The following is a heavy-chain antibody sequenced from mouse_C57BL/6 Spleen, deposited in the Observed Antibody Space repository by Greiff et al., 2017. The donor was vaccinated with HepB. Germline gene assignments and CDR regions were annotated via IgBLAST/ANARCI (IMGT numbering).Heavy chain of an antibody. CDR1: GYTFTDYY. V-gene: IGHV1-76*01. J-gene: IGHJ4*01. D-gene: IGHD1-1*01. CDR2: IYPGSGNT. CDR3: ARDYYGSYAMDY. Sequence: QVQLKQSGAELVRPGASVKLSCKASGYTFTDYYINWVKQRPGQGLEWIARIYPGSGNTYYNEKFKGKATLTAEKSSSTAYMQLSSLTSEDSAVYFCARDYYGSYAMDYWGQGTSVTVSS.